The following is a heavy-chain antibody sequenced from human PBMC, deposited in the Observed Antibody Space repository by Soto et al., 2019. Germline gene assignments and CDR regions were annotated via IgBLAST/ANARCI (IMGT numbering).Heavy chain of an antibody. CDR2: IYHNGNT. CDR3: ARSLLYSTRDYYYYYAMDV. CDR1: GGSISSGEYS. Sequence: PSETLSLTCAVSGGSISSGEYSWSWIRQPPGKGLEWIGYIYHNGNTYYNPSFKSRVTISVGRSKSQFSLKVGSVTAADTAVYYCARSLLYSTRDYYYYYAMDVWGQGTTVT. D-gene: IGHD3-10*02. V-gene: IGHV4-30-2*01. J-gene: IGHJ6*02.